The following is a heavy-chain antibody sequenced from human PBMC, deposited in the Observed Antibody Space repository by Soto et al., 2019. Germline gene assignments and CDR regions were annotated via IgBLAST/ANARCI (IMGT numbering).Heavy chain of an antibody. CDR1: GDSVSSNSAA. Sequence: SQTLSLTCAISGDSVSSNSAAWNWIRQSPSRGLEWLGRTYYRSKWYNDYVVSVKSRITINPDTSKNQFSLQLNSVTPEDTAVYYCARDLNVAAAQPNNWFDPWGQGTLVTVSS. CDR3: ARDLNVAAAQPNNWFDP. J-gene: IGHJ5*02. CDR2: TYYRSKWYN. V-gene: IGHV6-1*01. D-gene: IGHD6-19*01.